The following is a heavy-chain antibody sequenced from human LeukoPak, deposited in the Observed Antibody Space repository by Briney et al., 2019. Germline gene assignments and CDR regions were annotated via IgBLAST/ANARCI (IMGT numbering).Heavy chain of an antibody. J-gene: IGHJ5*02. CDR1: GYTFTSYD. D-gene: IGHD3-10*01. V-gene: IGHV1-8*02. Sequence: ASVTVSCKPSGYTFTSYDISWVRHAPGQGLGWVGWMIPDRGNTVYAKTFQGRVPMTRNTSISTAYMELSSLRSEDSAVYYCARGSWTGWTMFRGVIGNWCDLGGQGTLVTVPS. CDR2: MIPDRGNT. CDR3: ARGSWTGWTMFRGVIGNWCDL.